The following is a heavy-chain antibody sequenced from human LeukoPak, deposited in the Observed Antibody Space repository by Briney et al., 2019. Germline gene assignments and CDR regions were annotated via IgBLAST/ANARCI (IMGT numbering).Heavy chain of an antibody. CDR2: ISSGSGTI. D-gene: IGHD6-19*01. CDR1: GFTFGYYG. J-gene: IGHJ4*02. CDR3: ARVASAWADDY. Sequence: GGSLRLSCAASGFTFGYYGMNWVRQAPGKGLEWISYISSGSGTIYYADSVEGRFSISRDDAKSSLYLQVNSLRVEDTAVYYCARVASAWADDYWGQGALVTVSS. V-gene: IGHV3-48*01.